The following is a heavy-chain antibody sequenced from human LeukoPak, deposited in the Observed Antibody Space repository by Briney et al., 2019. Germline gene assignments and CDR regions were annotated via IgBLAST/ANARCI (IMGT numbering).Heavy chain of an antibody. D-gene: IGHD3-9*01. CDR2: ISGSTGRT. CDR3: AKDTILTGYYTSYYFDY. Sequence: GGSLRLSCAASGFTSSNFAMNWVRQAPGKGLECVSSISGSTGRTYYADSVKGRFTISRDNSKNTLYLQMNSLRAEDTAVYYCAKDTILTGYYTSYYFDYWGQGTLVTVSS. V-gene: IGHV3-23*01. CDR1: GFTSSNFA. J-gene: IGHJ4*02.